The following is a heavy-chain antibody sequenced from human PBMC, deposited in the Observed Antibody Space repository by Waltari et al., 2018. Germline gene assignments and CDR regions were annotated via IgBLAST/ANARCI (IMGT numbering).Heavy chain of an antibody. J-gene: IGHJ4*02. CDR2: ISSSSSTI. CDR1: GFTFSSYS. Sequence: EVQLVESGGGLVQPGGSLRLSCAASGFTFSSYSMNWVRQAPGKGREGVSYISSSSSTIYYADSVKGRFTISRDNAKNSLYLQMNSLRAEDTAVYYCARRGGYNPYYFDYWGQGTLVTVSS. D-gene: IGHD5-12*01. CDR3: ARRGGYNPYYFDY. V-gene: IGHV3-48*01.